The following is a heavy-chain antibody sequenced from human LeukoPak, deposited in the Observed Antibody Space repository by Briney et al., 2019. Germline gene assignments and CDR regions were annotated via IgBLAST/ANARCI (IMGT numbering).Heavy chain of an antibody. Sequence: ASVKVSFKASGYTFTGYYMHWVRQAPGQGLEWMGWINPNSGGTNYAQKFQGRVTMTRDTSISTAYMELSRLRSDDTAVYYCARGATIMVRGVISGWFDPWGQGTLVTVSS. CDR2: INPNSGGT. V-gene: IGHV1-2*02. CDR1: GYTFTGYY. D-gene: IGHD3-10*01. CDR3: ARGATIMVRGVISGWFDP. J-gene: IGHJ5*02.